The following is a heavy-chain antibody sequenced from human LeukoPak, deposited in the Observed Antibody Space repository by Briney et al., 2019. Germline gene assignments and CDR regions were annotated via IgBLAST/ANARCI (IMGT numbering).Heavy chain of an antibody. CDR3: ARVTGPASYYYYDMDV. J-gene: IGHJ6*02. CDR1: GFTFSSYS. CDR2: ISSSSSYI. Sequence: KPGGSLRLSCAASGFTFSSYSMNWVRQAPGKGLEWVSSISSSSSYIYYADSVKGRFTISRDNAKNSLYLQMNSLRAEDTAVYYCARVTGPASYYYYDMDVWGQGTTVTVSS. V-gene: IGHV3-21*01.